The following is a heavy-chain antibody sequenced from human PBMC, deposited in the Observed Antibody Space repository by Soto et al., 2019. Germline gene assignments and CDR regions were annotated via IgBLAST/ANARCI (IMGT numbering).Heavy chain of an antibody. CDR1: GFPFSGYA. J-gene: IGHJ4*02. Sequence: GGPLRLSCPASGFPFSGYAMSWVRQAPGKGLEWVSGISGRRGSTYYADSVKGRFTISRDNSKNTLYLQMRSLRAEDTAVYYCVRDLGWSPLWEYWGQGTLVTVSS. V-gene: IGHV3-23*01. CDR3: VRDLGWSPLWEY. D-gene: IGHD1-26*01. CDR2: ISGRRGST.